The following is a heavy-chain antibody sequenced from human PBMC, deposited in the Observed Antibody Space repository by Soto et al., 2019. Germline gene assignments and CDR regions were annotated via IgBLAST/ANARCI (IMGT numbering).Heavy chain of an antibody. Sequence: VQLVQTGAEVKKPGSSVKVSCKAPGGTFSSYAISWVRQAPGQRLEWMGGIIPMFGTANYAQKFQGRVTITADECTSTGYMELSSLRSEDTAVYYCARSQGGSSSLDIYYYYYYGMDVWGQGTTVTVSS. CDR1: GGTFSSYA. D-gene: IGHD2-15*01. CDR2: IIPMFGTA. J-gene: IGHJ6*02. V-gene: IGHV1-69*01. CDR3: ARSQGGSSSLDIYYYYYYGMDV.